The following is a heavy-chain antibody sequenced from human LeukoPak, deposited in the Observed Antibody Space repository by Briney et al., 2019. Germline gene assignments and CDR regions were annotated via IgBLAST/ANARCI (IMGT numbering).Heavy chain of an antibody. Sequence: GGSLRLSCAASGFTFSNYNMNWVRQAPGKGLEWVSSISTRGTYIYYAGSVKGRFTVSRDDAENSLYLHMNSLRVEDTAVYFCARDPPSFQYWGQGTLVTVSS. CDR2: ISTRGTYI. CDR1: GFTFSNYN. V-gene: IGHV3-21*01. CDR3: ARDPPSFQY. J-gene: IGHJ1*01.